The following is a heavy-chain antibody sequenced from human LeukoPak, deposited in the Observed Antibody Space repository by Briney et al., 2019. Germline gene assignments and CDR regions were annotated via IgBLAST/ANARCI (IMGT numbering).Heavy chain of an antibody. D-gene: IGHD3-22*01. V-gene: IGHV3-30-3*01. CDR3: ARDSPTNYYSSGYYHEGDYFDY. Sequence: GGSLRLSCAASGFTFSSCAMHWVRQAPGKGLEWVAVISYDGSNKYYADSVKGRFTISRDDSKNTLYLQMNSLRAEDTAVYYCARDSPTNYYSSGYYHEGDYFDYWGQGTLVTVSS. CDR1: GFTFSSCA. J-gene: IGHJ4*02. CDR2: ISYDGSNK.